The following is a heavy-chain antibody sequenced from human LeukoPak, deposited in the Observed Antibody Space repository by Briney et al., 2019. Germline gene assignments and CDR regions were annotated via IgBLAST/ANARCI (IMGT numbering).Heavy chain of an antibody. V-gene: IGHV4-34*01. J-gene: IGHJ4*02. CDR3: ARVARYFDWLLLEPFDY. CDR1: GGSFSGYY. Sequence: SETLSPTCAVYGGSFSGYYWSWIRQPPGKGLEWIGEINHSGSTNYNPSLKSRVTISVDTSKNQFSLKLSSVTAADTAVYYCARVARYFDWLLLEPFDYWGQGTLVTVSS. CDR2: INHSGST. D-gene: IGHD3-9*01.